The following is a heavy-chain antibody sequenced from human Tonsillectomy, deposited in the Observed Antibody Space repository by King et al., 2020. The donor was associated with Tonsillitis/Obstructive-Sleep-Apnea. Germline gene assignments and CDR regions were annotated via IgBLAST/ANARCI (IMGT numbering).Heavy chain of an antibody. V-gene: IGHV3-23*04. CDR3: AKDRRRITIFGVVRSFYMDV. Sequence: VQLVESGGGLVQPGGSLRLSCAASGFTFSSYAMSWVRQAPGKGLEWVSAISGSGGGTYYADSVKGRFTISRDNSKNTLYLQMNSLRAEDTAVYYCAKDRRRITIFGVVRSFYMDVWGKGTTVTVSS. CDR1: GFTFSSYA. J-gene: IGHJ6*03. D-gene: IGHD3-3*01. CDR2: ISGSGGGT.